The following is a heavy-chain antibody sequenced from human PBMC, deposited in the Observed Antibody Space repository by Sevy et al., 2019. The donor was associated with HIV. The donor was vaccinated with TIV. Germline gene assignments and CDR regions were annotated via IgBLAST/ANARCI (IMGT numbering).Heavy chain of an antibody. CDR1: GFTFSDYY. CDR3: AREGGYSDQGMDV. D-gene: IGHD5-12*01. J-gene: IGHJ6*02. CDR2: ISSSSNTI. Sequence: GGSLRLSCAASGFTFSDYYMDWVRQAPGKGLEWASYISSSSNTIYYADSVKGRFTISRDNDKNSLYLEMNSLRAEDTAVYYCAREGGYSDQGMDVWGLGTTVTVSS. V-gene: IGHV3-48*01.